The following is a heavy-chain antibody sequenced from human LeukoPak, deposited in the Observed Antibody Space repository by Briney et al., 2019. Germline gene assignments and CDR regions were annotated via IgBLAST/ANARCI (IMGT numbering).Heavy chain of an antibody. CDR1: GFTFSSYA. CDR2: ISYDGSNK. D-gene: IGHD3-10*01. Sequence: PGGSLRLSCAASGFTFSSYAMHWVRQAPGKGLEWVAVISYDGSNKYYADSVKGRFTISRDNSKNTLYLQMNSLRAEDTAVYYCARALKPFGSGSYYPDYWGQGTLVTVS. J-gene: IGHJ4*02. V-gene: IGHV3-30-3*01. CDR3: ARALKPFGSGSYYPDY.